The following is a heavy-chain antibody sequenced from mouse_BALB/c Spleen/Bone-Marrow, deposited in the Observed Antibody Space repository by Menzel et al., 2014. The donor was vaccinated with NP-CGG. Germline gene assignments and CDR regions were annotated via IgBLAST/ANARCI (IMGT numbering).Heavy chain of an antibody. V-gene: IGHV14-3*02. CDR3: ARLDLFAY. CDR1: GFNIKDTN. CDR2: IDPANGIT. J-gene: IGHJ3*01. Sequence: VQLQQSGAEFVKLGASVKLSCTASGFNIKDTNMHWVNQRPEQGLDWIGRIDPANGITKYDPKFKCKATITAETSSNTAYLQLSSLTSEDAAVYYCARLDLFAYWGQGTLVTVSA.